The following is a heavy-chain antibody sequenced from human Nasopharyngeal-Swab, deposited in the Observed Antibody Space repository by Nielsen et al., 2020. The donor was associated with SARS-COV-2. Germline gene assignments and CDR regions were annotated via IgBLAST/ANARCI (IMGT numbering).Heavy chain of an antibody. CDR2: ISSSSSYI. CDR3: VKDRGY. V-gene: IGHV3-21*01. Sequence: WIRQPPGKGLEWVSSISSSSSYIYYADSVKGRFTISRDNSKNTLYLQMSSLRAEDTAVYYCVKDRGYWGQGTLVTVSS. J-gene: IGHJ4*02.